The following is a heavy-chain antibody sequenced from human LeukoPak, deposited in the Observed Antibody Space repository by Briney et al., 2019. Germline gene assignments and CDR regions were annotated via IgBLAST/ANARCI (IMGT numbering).Heavy chain of an antibody. J-gene: IGHJ4*02. V-gene: IGHV3-7*01. CDR2: IKQDGSEK. CDR3: VRDDDRPDNGLDY. Sequence: GGSLRLSCAASGFTLSSYWMSWVRPAPGRGLEWVANIKQDGSEKYYVDSVKGRFTISRDNAKNSLYLQMNSLRAEDTAVYYCVRDDDRPDNGLDYWGQGTLVTVSS. CDR1: GFTLSSYW. D-gene: IGHD3-22*01.